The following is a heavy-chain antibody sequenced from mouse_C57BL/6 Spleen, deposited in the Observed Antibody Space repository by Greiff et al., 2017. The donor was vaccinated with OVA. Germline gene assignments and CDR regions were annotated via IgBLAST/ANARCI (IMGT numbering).Heavy chain of an antibody. Sequence: EVHLVESGGDLVKPGGSLKLSCAASGFTFSSYGMSWVRQTPDKRLEWVATISSGGSYTYYPDSVKGRFTISRDNAKNTLYLQMSSLKSEDTAMYYCARRWDGGYYFDYWGQGTTLTVSS. CDR2: ISSGGSYT. D-gene: IGHD4-1*01. CDR3: ARRWDGGYYFDY. CDR1: GFTFSSYG. J-gene: IGHJ2*01. V-gene: IGHV5-6*01.